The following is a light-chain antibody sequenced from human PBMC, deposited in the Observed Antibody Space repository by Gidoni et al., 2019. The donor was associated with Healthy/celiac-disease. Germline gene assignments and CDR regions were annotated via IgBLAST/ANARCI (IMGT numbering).Light chain of an antibody. J-gene: IGKJ5*01. V-gene: IGKV3D-11*01. CDR1: QGVSSY. Sequence: EIVLTQSPATLSLSPGERATLSCRASQGVSSYLAWYQQKPGQAPRLLIYDASNRATGIPARFSGSGPGTDFTLTISSLEPEDFAVYYCQQRSNWHLTFXXXTRLEIK. CDR3: QQRSNWHLT. CDR2: DAS.